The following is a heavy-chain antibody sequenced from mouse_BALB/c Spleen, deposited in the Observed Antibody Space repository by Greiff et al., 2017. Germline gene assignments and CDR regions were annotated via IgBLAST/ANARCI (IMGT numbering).Heavy chain of an antibody. CDR3: ARRIYAYYFDY. J-gene: IGHJ2*01. CDR1: GYSITSDYA. Sequence: VQLQESGPGLVKPSQSLSLTCTVTGYSITSDYAWNWIRQFPGNKLEWMGYISYSGSTSYNPSLKSRISITRDTSKNQFFLQLNSVTTEDTATYYCARRIYAYYFDYWGPGTTLTVSS. V-gene: IGHV3-2*02. CDR2: ISYSGST. D-gene: IGHD2-12*01.